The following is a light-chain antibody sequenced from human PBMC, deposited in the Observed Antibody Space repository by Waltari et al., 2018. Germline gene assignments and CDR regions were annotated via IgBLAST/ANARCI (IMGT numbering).Light chain of an antibody. CDR3: QQYYTRPLT. Sequence: DIVVTQSPESLPVSLGERATISCKSSQSLLSNRKNPLAWYQQKPGQPPTLLIYWASTRQSGVPDRFNGSGSVTDFTLTITSLQPEDVAIYFCQQYYTRPLTFGGGTTVEI. V-gene: IGKV4-1*01. CDR2: WAS. CDR1: QSLLSNRKNP. J-gene: IGKJ4*01.